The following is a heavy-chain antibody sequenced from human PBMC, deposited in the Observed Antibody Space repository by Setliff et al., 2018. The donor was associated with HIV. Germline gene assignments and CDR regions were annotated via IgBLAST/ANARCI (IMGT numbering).Heavy chain of an antibody. CDR1: GYSISSAYY. CDR2: IYHSGTT. Sequence: SETLSLTCAVSGYSISSAYYWGWIRQPPGKGLEWIGTIYHSGTTYYNPSLKSRVTISLDTSKNQFSLKLSSVTAADTAVYYCASEQTYYDFWSGYYLGGVFDPWGQGTLVTVSS. J-gene: IGHJ5*02. V-gene: IGHV4-38-2*01. D-gene: IGHD3-3*01. CDR3: ASEQTYYDFWSGYYLGGVFDP.